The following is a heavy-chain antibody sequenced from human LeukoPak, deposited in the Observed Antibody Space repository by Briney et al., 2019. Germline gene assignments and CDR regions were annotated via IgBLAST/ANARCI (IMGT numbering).Heavy chain of an antibody. V-gene: IGHV3-7*01. CDR3: ARDGSIPGGYSNDVSPWCYYFDY. J-gene: IGHJ4*02. Sequence: GGSLRLSCAASGLTFSSYWMSWVRQAPGKGLEWVANIKEDGSEKNYVDSVKGRFTISRDNAKNSLYLQLNSLRVEDTAVYYCARDGSIPGGYSNDVSPWCYYFDYWGQGTLVTVSS. CDR2: IKEDGSEK. CDR1: GLTFSSYW. D-gene: IGHD4-11*01.